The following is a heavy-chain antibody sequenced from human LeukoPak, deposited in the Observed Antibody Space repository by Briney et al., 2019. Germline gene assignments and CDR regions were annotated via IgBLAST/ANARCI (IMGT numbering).Heavy chain of an antibody. V-gene: IGHV3-23*01. D-gene: IGHD3-10*01. Sequence: GGSLRLSCAASGFTFSSYAMSWVRQAPGKGLEWVSAISGSGGSTYYADSVKGRFTISRDNSKNTLYLQMNSLRAEDTAVYYCARVLSGRGSLYSYYYYMDVWGKGTTVTISS. CDR3: ARVLSGRGSLYSYYYYMDV. J-gene: IGHJ6*03. CDR1: GFTFSSYA. CDR2: ISGSGGST.